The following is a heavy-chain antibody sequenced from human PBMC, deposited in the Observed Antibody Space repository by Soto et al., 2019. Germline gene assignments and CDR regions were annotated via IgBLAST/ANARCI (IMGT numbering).Heavy chain of an antibody. CDR2: ISCSGGST. J-gene: IGHJ4*02. D-gene: IGHD3-22*01. CDR3: TKAPLVVVPPRLFDY. V-gene: IGHV3-23*01. Sequence: GGSLRLSCAASGFTFSSYAMSWVRQAPGKGLEWVSAISCSGGSTYYADSVKGRFTISRDNSKNTLYLQMNSLRAEDTAIYYCTKAPLVVVPPRLFDYWGQGTLVTVAS. CDR1: GFTFSSYA.